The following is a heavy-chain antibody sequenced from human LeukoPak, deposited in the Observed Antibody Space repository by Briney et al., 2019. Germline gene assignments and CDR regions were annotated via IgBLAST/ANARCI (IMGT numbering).Heavy chain of an antibody. Sequence: GASVKVSCKASGYTFSGYYMHWVRQAPGQGLEWMGWINPNSGGTNYAQKFQGRVTMIRDTSISTAYMELSRLRSDDTAVYYCARDGLYCSGDSCYPYYFDSWGQGTLVTVSS. D-gene: IGHD2-15*01. CDR1: GYTFSGYY. CDR3: ARDGLYCSGDSCYPYYFDS. V-gene: IGHV1-2*02. CDR2: INPNSGGT. J-gene: IGHJ4*02.